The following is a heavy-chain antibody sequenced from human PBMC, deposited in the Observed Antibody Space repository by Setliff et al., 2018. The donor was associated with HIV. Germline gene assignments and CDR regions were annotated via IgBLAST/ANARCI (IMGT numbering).Heavy chain of an antibody. D-gene: IGHD3-16*01. CDR3: ARGMIWGAYYYYMDV. V-gene: IGHV4-34*11. CDR2: IFISGIT. J-gene: IGHJ6*03. CDR1: GGSVSGYY. Sequence: SETLSLTCAVYGGSVSGYYWSWIRQPPGKGLEWIGYIFISGITNYNPSLKSRVTISVDSSKNQFSLHLSSVTAADTAVYYCARGMIWGAYYYYMDVWGTGTTVTVSS.